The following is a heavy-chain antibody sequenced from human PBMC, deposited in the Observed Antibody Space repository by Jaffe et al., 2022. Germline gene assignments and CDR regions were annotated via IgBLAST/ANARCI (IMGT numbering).Heavy chain of an antibody. CDR1: GYIFSNYG. CDR2: ISTYNDNT. J-gene: IGHJ5*02. V-gene: IGHV1-18*04. Sequence: QIQLVQSGDEVRKPGAAVKVSCKASGYIFSNYGISWVRQARGQGLEWMGWISTYNDNTHFAQKFEGRVTLTTDTSTRTVYMELKNLTSDDTALYYCARAERHCTTTDCFGLHWFDPWGQGTLVTVSS. CDR3: ARAERHCTTTDCFGLHWFDP. D-gene: IGHD2-21*01.